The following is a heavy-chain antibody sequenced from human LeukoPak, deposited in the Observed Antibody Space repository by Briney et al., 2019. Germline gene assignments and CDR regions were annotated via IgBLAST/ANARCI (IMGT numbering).Heavy chain of an antibody. D-gene: IGHD7-27*01. Sequence: GESLKISCQGSGYSSTTYWIGWVRQMPGKGLEWMGIIYPGDSDTRYSPSFQGQVTISADKSISTAYLQWSSLEASDTAMYYCARQSLGGTADYWGQGTLVTVSS. CDR3: ARQSLGGTADY. CDR2: IYPGDSDT. J-gene: IGHJ4*02. CDR1: GYSSTTYW. V-gene: IGHV5-51*01.